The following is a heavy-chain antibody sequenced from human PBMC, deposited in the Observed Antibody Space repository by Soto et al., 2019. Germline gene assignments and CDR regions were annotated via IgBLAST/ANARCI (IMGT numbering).Heavy chain of an antibody. Sequence: LSLTCTVTGGSMTSGDQYWTWIRHRPGEGLEWFGYINHRGSLYYNPSLKSRVSMSVDTSKHQFSLNLSSVTAADTAVYYCARGRAAAGLFDSWGQGTLVTVSS. CDR2: INHRGSL. CDR1: GGSMTSGDQY. D-gene: IGHD6-13*01. V-gene: IGHV4-31*03. J-gene: IGHJ4*02. CDR3: ARGRAAAGLFDS.